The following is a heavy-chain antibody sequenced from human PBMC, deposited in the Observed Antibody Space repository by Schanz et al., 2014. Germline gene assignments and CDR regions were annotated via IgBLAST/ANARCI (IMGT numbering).Heavy chain of an antibody. V-gene: IGHV3-33*03. CDR1: GFSFGTYA. Sequence: VHLLESGGGLVQPGGSLRLSCAASGFSFGTYAMSWVRQAPGKGLEWVGVISYDGSKKSYADSVKGRFTISRDSSKNTLYLQMNSLRPEDTAIYYCAKNQYDDVDLSSFYFDFWGQGTLVTVSS. CDR2: ISYDGSKK. CDR3: AKNQYDDVDLSSFYFDF. J-gene: IGHJ4*02. D-gene: IGHD3-10*02.